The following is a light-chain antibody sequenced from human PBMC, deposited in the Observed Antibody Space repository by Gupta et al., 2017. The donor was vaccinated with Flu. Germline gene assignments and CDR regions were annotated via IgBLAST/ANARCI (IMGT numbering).Light chain of an antibody. Sequence: QSALTQPASVSGSPGQSITISCTGTSSDIGSYNYVSWYQQYPGKVPKLLIYEVSYRPSGISDSFSGSKSGNTASLTISGLQADDEADYYCSSYTGSVTVFGGGTKLTVL. CDR2: EVS. CDR3: SSYTGSVTV. J-gene: IGLJ3*02. CDR1: SSDIGSYNY. V-gene: IGLV2-14*01.